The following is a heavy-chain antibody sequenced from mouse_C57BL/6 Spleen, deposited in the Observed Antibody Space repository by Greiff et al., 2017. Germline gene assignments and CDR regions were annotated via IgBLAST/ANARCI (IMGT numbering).Heavy chain of an antibody. CDR3: ARIGYEDDASYFDY. Sequence: VQLQQSGPELVKPGASVKIPCKASGYTFTDYNMDWVKQSHGKSLEWIGDINPNNGGTIYNQKFKGKATLTVDKSSSTAYMELRSLTSEDTAVYYCARIGYEDDASYFDYWGQGTTLTVSS. V-gene: IGHV1-18*01. D-gene: IGHD2-4*01. J-gene: IGHJ2*01. CDR2: INPNNGGT. CDR1: GYTFTDYN.